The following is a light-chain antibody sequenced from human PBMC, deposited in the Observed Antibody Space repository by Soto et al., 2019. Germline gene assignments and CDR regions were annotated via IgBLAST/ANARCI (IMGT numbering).Light chain of an antibody. CDR1: QSVGSY. Sequence: EIVLTQSPATLSLSPGERATLSCRASQSVGSYLAWYQQKPGQGPRLLIYDASNRATGIPARFSGSGSGTEFTLPISSLEPEDFAVYHCQQRSSWPQITFGQGTRLEIK. CDR2: DAS. V-gene: IGKV3-11*01. CDR3: QQRSSWPQIT. J-gene: IGKJ5*01.